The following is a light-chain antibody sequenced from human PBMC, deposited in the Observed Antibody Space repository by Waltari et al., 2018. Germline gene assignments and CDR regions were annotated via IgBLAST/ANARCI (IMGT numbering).Light chain of an antibody. J-gene: IGKJ4*01. V-gene: IGKV4-1*01. Sequence: DIVMTQSPDSLAVSLGERATINCKSSQNVLYRSNNKNYLAWYQQTPGQTHKLLIYWASTREAGVRDRFSVSGSGTDFTLTISGLQAEDVAVYYCQQYYFTLRSSFGGGTKVEIK. CDR1: QNVLYRSNNKNY. CDR3: QQYYFTLRSS. CDR2: WAS.